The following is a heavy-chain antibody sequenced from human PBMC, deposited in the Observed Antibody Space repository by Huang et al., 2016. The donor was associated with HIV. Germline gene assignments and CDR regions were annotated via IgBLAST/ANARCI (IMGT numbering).Heavy chain of an antibody. CDR3: AREIMISFGGPFDP. D-gene: IGHD3-16*01. CDR1: GGSFSGYY. J-gene: IGHJ5*02. V-gene: IGHV4-34*01. Sequence: QVHLQQWGAGLLKPSETLSLTCAVYGGSFSGYYWNWIRQSPGKGLEWIGQINHGGIINYTPSLESRVTMSVDPSKKQFSLKLSSVSVADSAVYYCAREIMISFGGPFDPWGQGTLVIVSS. CDR2: INHGGII.